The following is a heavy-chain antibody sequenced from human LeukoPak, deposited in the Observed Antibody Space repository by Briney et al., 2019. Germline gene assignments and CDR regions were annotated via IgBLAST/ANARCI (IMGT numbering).Heavy chain of an antibody. CDR3: ASRLWFGEFQFDY. D-gene: IGHD3-10*01. Sequence: GGSLRLSCAASGFTFSSYSMNWVRQAPGKGLEWVSSISSSSSYIYHADSVKGRFTISRDNAKNSLYLQMNSLRAEDTAVYYCASRLWFGEFQFDYWGQGTLVTVSS. CDR2: ISSSSSYI. J-gene: IGHJ4*02. V-gene: IGHV3-21*01. CDR1: GFTFSSYS.